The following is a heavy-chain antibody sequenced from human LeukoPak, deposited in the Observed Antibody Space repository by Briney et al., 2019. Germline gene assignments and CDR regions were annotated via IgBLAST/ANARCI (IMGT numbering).Heavy chain of an antibody. Sequence: PSETLSLTCTVSGGSISTSSYFWGWIRQPPGKGLEWIGIIYYSGSTYYNPSLKSRVTISVDTSKNQFSLKLSPVTAADTAVYYCARRDGGATMVRGATIYYYYMDVWGKGTTVTVSS. D-gene: IGHD3-10*01. J-gene: IGHJ6*03. CDR3: ARRDGGATMVRGATIYYYYMDV. V-gene: IGHV4-39*01. CDR2: IYYSGST. CDR1: GGSISTSSYF.